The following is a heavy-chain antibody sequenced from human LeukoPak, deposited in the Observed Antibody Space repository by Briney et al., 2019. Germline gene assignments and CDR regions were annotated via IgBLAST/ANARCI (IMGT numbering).Heavy chain of an antibody. V-gene: IGHV3-30*02. CDR2: IRHDGNKK. Sequence: PGGSLRLSCAATGFTFSSYGMSWIRQAPGKVLDWVAFIRHDGNKKLYADSVKGRFTISRDNSKNTLYLYVNSLRPDDSAVYYCVKDNPLDYWGQGTLVIVSS. CDR1: GFTFSSYG. CDR3: VKDNPLDY. J-gene: IGHJ4*02.